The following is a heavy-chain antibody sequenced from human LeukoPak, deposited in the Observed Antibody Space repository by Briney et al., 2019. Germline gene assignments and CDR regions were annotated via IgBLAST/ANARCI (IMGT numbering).Heavy chain of an antibody. J-gene: IGHJ4*02. V-gene: IGHV4-34*01. CDR2: INHSGST. CDR3: ARGPHGLYSSIDY. Sequence: PSETLSLTCTVYGGAFSGYYWSWIRQPPGKGLEWIGEINHSGSTNYNPSLKSRVTISVDTSKNQFSLKLSSVTAADTAVYYCARGPHGLYSSIDYWVQGTLVTVSS. CDR1: GGAFSGYY. D-gene: IGHD4-11*01.